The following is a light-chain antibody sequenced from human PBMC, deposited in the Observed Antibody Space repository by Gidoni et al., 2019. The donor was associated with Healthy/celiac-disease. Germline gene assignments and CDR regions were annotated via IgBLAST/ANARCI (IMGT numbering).Light chain of an antibody. CDR2: WAS. CDR3: QQYYSTPYT. Sequence: DIVMTQSPDSLAGSLGERATINCKSSQSVLCSSNNKNYFAWYQQKPGQPPKLLIYWASTRESGVPDRFSGSGSGTDFTLTISSLQAEDVAVYYCQQYYSTPYTFGQGTKLEIK. CDR1: QSVLCSSNNKNY. J-gene: IGKJ2*01. V-gene: IGKV4-1*01.